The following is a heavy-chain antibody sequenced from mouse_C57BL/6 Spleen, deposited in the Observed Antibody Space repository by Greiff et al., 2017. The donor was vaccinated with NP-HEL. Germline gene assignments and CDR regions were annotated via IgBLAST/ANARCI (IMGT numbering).Heavy chain of an antibody. CDR1: GYTFTSYW. D-gene: IGHD1-1*01. CDR2: IDPSDSYT. Sequence: QVQLQQSGAELVMPGASVKLSCKASGYTFTSYWMHWVKQRPGQGLEWIGEIDPSDSYTNYNQKFKGKSTLTVDKSSSTAYMQLSSLTSEDSAVYYCARRYYYGSSGAMDYWGQGTSVTVSS. CDR3: ARRYYYGSSGAMDY. J-gene: IGHJ4*01. V-gene: IGHV1-69*01.